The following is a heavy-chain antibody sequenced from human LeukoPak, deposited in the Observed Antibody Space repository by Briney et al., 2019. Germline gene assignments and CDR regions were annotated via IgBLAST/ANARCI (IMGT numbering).Heavy chain of an antibody. V-gene: IGHV4-30-4*01. CDR2: IYYNGST. CDR1: GGSISSGDYY. J-gene: IGHJ6*02. D-gene: IGHD3-9*01. Sequence: PSETLSLTCTVSGGSISSGDYYWSWIRQPPGKGLEWIGYIYYNGSTYYNPSLKSRVTISVDTSKNQFSLKLSSVTAADTAVYYCARGGNYDILTGYYNYYYYGMDVWGQGTTVTVSS. CDR3: ARGGNYDILTGYYNYYYYGMDV.